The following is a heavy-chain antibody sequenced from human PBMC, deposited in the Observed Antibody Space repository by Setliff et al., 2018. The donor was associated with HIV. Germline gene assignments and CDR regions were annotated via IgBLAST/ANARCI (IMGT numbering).Heavy chain of an antibody. D-gene: IGHD5-12*01. CDR3: AREALSRDGYSYFDY. CDR2: IKQDGSEN. V-gene: IGHV3-7*01. CDR1: GFTFSSRW. Sequence: GGSLRLFCAASGFTFSSRWMTWVRQAPGKGLEWVANIKQDGSENYFVDSVKGRFTISRDNTRSSLFLHMDSLTAEDTAVYYCAREALSRDGYSYFDYWGQGTLVTVSS. J-gene: IGHJ4*02.